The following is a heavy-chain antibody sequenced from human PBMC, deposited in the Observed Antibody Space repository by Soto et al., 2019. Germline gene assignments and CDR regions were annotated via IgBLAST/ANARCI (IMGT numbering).Heavy chain of an antibody. Sequence: SETLSLTCAVYGGSFSGYYWSWIRQPPGKWLEWIGEINHSGSTNYNPSLKSRVTISVDTSKNQFSLKLSSVTAADTAVYYCARAGIAAWAYYYYGMDVWGQGTTVTVSS. J-gene: IGHJ6*02. V-gene: IGHV4-34*01. D-gene: IGHD6-13*01. CDR2: INHSGST. CDR1: GGSFSGYY. CDR3: ARAGIAAWAYYYYGMDV.